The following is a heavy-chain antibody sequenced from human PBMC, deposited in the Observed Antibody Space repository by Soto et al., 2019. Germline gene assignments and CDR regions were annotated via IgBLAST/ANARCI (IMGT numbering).Heavy chain of an antibody. D-gene: IGHD3-22*01. J-gene: IGHJ4*02. CDR2: IGYNGRNV. CDR1: GFMFSSYG. Sequence: GGSLRLSCTASGFMFSSYGMHGVRQAPGKGLEWVAVIGYNGRNVYYTDSVTGRFTISRDNSKNTLDLQMNSLRAEDTAIYYCAKDYYDSRGYPGSVEFWGQGTPVTV. V-gene: IGHV3-33*06. CDR3: AKDYYDSRGYPGSVEF.